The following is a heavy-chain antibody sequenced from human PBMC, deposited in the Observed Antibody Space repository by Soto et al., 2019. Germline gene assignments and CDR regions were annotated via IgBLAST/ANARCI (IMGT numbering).Heavy chain of an antibody. CDR1: GGSISSYY. J-gene: IGHJ4*02. D-gene: IGHD6-19*01. V-gene: IGHV4-59*01. CDR3: ARGSSGWAPRLAY. CDR2: IYYSGST. Sequence: QVQLQESGPGLVKPSETLSLNCTVSGGSISSYYWRWIRQSPGKGLEWLGYIYYSGSTNYNPSLKSRVTISVDTSKTQCSLELSSVTAADTAVYFCARGSSGWAPRLAYWGQGTLVTVSS.